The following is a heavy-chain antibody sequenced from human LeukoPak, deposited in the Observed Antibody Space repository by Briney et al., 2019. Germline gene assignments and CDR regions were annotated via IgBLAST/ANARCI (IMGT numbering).Heavy chain of an antibody. CDR3: ARAGWIQLWSYFDY. J-gene: IGHJ4*02. V-gene: IGHV3-53*01. CDR1: GFTVSSNY. Sequence: PGGSLRLSCAASGFTVSSNYMGWVRQAPGKGLEWVSVIYSGGSTYYADSVKGRFTISRDNSKNTLYLQMNSLRAEDTAVYYCARAGWIQLWSYFDYWGQGTLVTVSS. D-gene: IGHD5-18*01. CDR2: IYSGGST.